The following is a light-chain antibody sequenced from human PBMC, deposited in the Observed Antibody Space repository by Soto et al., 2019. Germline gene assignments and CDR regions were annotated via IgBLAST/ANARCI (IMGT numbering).Light chain of an antibody. V-gene: IGKV3-15*01. CDR3: QQYNNWPPFT. CDR2: GAS. Sequence: EIVMTQSPATLSVSPGERATLSCRASQSVSSNLAWYQQKPGQAPRLLIYGASTRATGIPARFSGSGSGTEFTLGISSLQSEDFAVYYCQQYNNWPPFTFGPGTKVDIK. CDR1: QSVSSN. J-gene: IGKJ3*01.